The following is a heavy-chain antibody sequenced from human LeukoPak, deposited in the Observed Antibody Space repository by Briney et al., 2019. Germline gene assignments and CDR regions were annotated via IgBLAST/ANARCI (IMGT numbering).Heavy chain of an antibody. Sequence: SETLSLTCTVSGGSISSSSYYWGWIRQPPGKGLEWIGSIYYSGSAYYNPSLTGRVTISIDTSKKQFSLKLSSVTAADTAVYYCARENYYSTSGVTDYWGQGTLVTVSS. CDR2: IYYSGSA. V-gene: IGHV4-39*07. J-gene: IGHJ4*02. CDR1: GGSISSSSYY. CDR3: ARENYYSTSGVTDY. D-gene: IGHD2-8*01.